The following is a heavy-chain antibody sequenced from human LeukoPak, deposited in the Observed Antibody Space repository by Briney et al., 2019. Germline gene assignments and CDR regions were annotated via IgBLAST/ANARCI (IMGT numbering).Heavy chain of an antibody. J-gene: IGHJ4*02. CDR1: GFTFSSYA. CDR3: AIGIKYFDY. D-gene: IGHD3-16*01. Sequence: GGSLRLSCAASGFTFSSYAMSWVRQAPGKGLEWVSLISGSGDSAYFADSVKGRFTISRDNSRNTLYLQMSSLRAEDTSVYYCAIGIKYFDYWGQGTLVTVSS. CDR2: ISGSGDSA. V-gene: IGHV3-23*01.